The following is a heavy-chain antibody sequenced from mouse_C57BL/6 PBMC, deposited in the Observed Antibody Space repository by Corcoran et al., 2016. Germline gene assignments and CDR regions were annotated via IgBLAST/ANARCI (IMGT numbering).Heavy chain of an antibody. J-gene: IGHJ3*01. CDR3: ARSEYCNPAWFAY. CDR1: GYTFTDYY. Sequence: EVQLQQSGPELVKPGASVKISCKASGYTFTDYYMNWVKQSHGKSLEWIGDINPNNGGTSYNQKFKGKATLTVDKSSSTAYMEIRSLTSEDSAVYDCARSEYCNPAWFAYWGQGTLVTVSA. CDR2: INPNNGGT. V-gene: IGHV1-26*01. D-gene: IGHD2-1*01.